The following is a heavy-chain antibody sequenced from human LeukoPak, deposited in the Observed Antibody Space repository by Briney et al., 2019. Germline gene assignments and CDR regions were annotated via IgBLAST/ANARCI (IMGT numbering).Heavy chain of an antibody. Sequence: GESLTLSCAVSGFSFNDYAMSWVRQAPGKGLEWVSSISDDGHSTYFADSVRSRCTLSRDNYKNILYLQVNSLRDDDTAMYYYARSRCSGGTCRSYHPFYFDYWGQGTLVTVAS. CDR2: ISDDGHST. D-gene: IGHD2-15*01. CDR1: GFSFNDYA. J-gene: IGHJ4*02. V-gene: IGHV3-23*01. CDR3: ARSRCSGGTCRSYHPFYFDY.